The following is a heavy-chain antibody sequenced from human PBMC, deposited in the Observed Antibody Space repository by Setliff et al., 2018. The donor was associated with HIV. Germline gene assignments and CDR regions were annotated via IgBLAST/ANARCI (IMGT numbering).Heavy chain of an antibody. Sequence: GSLRLSCTASGFTFGDYAMTWVRQAPGKGLEWVGFINSNTYGGTTDYAASVKGRFTISRDDSKSSAYLLMNSLKTEDTAVYYCSRVHSPLYYDILTGYLDYWGQGTQVTSPQ. CDR2: INSNTYGGTT. D-gene: IGHD3-9*01. CDR3: SRVHSPLYYDILTGYLDY. V-gene: IGHV3-49*04. J-gene: IGHJ4*02. CDR1: GFTFGDYA.